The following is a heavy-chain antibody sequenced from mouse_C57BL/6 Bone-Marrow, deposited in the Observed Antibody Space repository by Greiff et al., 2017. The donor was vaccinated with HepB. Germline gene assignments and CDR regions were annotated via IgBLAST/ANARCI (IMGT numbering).Heavy chain of an antibody. CDR3: TTTVVYFDV. V-gene: IGHV14-4*01. D-gene: IGHD1-1*01. CDR1: GFNIKDDY. J-gene: IGHJ1*03. CDR2: IDPENGDT. Sequence: VHVKQSGAELVRPGASVKLSCTASGFNIKDDYMHWVKQRPEQGLEWIGWIDPENGDTEYASKFQGKATITADTSSNTAYLQLSSLTSEDTAVYYCTTTVVYFDVWGTGTTVTVSS.